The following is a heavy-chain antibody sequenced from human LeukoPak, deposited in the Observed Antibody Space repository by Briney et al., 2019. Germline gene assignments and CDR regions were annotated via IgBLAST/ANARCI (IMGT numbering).Heavy chain of an antibody. CDR3: SRENGAFSPFGY. CDR1: GGSISNTNW. CDR2: ISLTGLT. J-gene: IGHJ4*02. V-gene: IGHV4-4*02. Sequence: SGTLSLTCGVSGGSISNTNWWSWVRQPPGQGLEWSGEISLTGLTHYNPSLESRVTVSLDKSNNQLSLNLTSVTAADTAVYYCSRENGAFSPFGYWGQGTLVTVLS. D-gene: IGHD2-8*01.